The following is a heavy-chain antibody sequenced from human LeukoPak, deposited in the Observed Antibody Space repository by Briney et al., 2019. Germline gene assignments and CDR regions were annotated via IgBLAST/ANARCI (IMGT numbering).Heavy chain of an antibody. CDR3: ARDYGSYYYFDY. CDR2: INPSGGST. V-gene: IGHV1-46*01. J-gene: IGHJ4*02. Sequence: ASVKVSCKASGYTFTSYYTHWVRQAPGQGLEWMGIINPSGGSTSYAQKFQGRVTMTRDTSTSTVYMELSSLRSEDTAVYYCARDYGSYYYFDYWGQGTLVTVSS. CDR1: GYTFTSYY. D-gene: IGHD1-26*01.